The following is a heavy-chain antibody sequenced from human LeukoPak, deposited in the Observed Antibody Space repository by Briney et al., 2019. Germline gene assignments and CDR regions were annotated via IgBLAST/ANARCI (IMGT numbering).Heavy chain of an antibody. CDR1: GITLSNYG. D-gene: IGHD5-24*01. CDR2: ISERGGST. Sequence: GGSLRLSCVVSGITLSNYGMSWVRQAPGKGLEWVSGISERGGSTNYADSVKGRFTISRDNAKNSLYLQMNSLRAEDTAVYYCATDIKNGDGYNLDDAFDIWGQGTMVTVSS. J-gene: IGHJ3*02. V-gene: IGHV3-23*01. CDR3: ATDIKNGDGYNLDDAFDI.